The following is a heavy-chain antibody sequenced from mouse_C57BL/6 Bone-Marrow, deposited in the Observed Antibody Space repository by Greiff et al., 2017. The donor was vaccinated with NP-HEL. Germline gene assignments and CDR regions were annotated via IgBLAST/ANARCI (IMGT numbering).Heavy chain of an antibody. CDR3: ASRRGYFFYFDY. V-gene: IGHV1-80*01. CDR1: GYAFSSYW. Sequence: VMLVESGAELVKPGASVKISCKASGYAFSSYWMNWVKQRPGKGLEWIGQIYPGDGDTNYNGKFKGKATLTADKSSSTAYMQLSSLTSEDSAVYFCASRRGYFFYFDYWGQGTTLTVSS. D-gene: IGHD3-1*01. J-gene: IGHJ2*01. CDR2: IYPGDGDT.